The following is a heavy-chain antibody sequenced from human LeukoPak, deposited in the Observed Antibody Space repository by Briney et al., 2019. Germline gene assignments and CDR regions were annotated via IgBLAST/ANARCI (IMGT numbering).Heavy chain of an antibody. CDR1: GFTFSNYA. Sequence: GGSLRLSCAASGFTFSNYAMSWVRQAPGKGLEWVSIISSSGNNTHYADSVKGRFTISRDNSKNTLYLQMKTLRAEDTAIYYCARRGWLINFDYWGQGTLVTVSS. J-gene: IGHJ4*02. CDR2: ISSSGNNT. CDR3: ARRGWLINFDY. D-gene: IGHD5-12*01. V-gene: IGHV3-23*01.